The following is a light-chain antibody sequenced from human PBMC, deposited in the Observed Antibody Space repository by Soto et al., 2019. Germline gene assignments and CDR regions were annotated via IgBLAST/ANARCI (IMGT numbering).Light chain of an antibody. Sequence: DIQMTQSPSTLSASVGDRVTITCRASQTISSWLAWYQQKPGKAPKLLIYKTSNLQSGVPSRFSGRGSGTEFSFSISSLQPDDFATYYCQQYNSFSLTFGGGTSVEV. CDR3: QQYNSFSLT. J-gene: IGKJ4*01. V-gene: IGKV1-5*03. CDR1: QTISSW. CDR2: KTS.